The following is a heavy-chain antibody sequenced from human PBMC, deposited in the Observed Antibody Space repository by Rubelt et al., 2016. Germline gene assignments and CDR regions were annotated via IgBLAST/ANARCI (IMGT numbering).Heavy chain of an antibody. V-gene: IGHV1-2*02. CDR2: INPNSGGT. J-gene: IGHJ4*02. CDR3: ARDHCVSSTCYLDY. D-gene: IGHD2-2*01. Sequence: QVQLVQSGAEVKKPGASVKVSCKASGYTFSGYYMHWVRQAPGQGLEWVGWINPNSGGTNYTQKFQGRVTMTTDTSITTACMELNTLISDDTAVYYCARDHCVSSTCYLDYWGQGTLVTVSS. CDR1: GYTFSGYY.